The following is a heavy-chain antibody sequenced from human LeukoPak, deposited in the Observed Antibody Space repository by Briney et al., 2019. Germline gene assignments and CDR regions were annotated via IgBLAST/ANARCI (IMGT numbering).Heavy chain of an antibody. CDR3: ARGTEDIVVVPAATTGDAFDI. J-gene: IGHJ3*02. D-gene: IGHD2-2*01. CDR1: GGTFSSYA. Sequence: SVKVSCKASGGTFSSYAISWVRQAPGQGLEWMGGIIPIFGTANYAQKFQGRVTITADESTSTAYMELSSLRSEDTAVYYCARGTEDIVVVPAATTGDAFDIWGQGTMVTVSS. CDR2: IIPIFGTA. V-gene: IGHV1-69*13.